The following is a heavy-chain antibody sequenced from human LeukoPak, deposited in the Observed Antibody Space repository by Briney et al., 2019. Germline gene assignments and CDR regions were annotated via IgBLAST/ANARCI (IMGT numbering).Heavy chain of an antibody. D-gene: IGHD2-21*02. Sequence: SETLSLTCTVSGGSISSYYWSWIRQPPGKGLEWIGYIYYSGSTNYNPSLKSRVTISVGTSKNQFSLKLSSVTAADTAVYYCARSYCGGDCYLWAFDIWGQGTMVTVSS. CDR3: ARSYCGGDCYLWAFDI. CDR2: IYYSGST. J-gene: IGHJ3*02. V-gene: IGHV4-59*01. CDR1: GGSISSYY.